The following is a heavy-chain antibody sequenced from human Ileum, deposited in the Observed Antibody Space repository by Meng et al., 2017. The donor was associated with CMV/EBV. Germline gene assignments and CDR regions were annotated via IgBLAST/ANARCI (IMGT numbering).Heavy chain of an antibody. J-gene: IGHJ5*02. CDR1: GFIFSDYE. CDR3: AKSQPSTTTVRGWFDP. Sequence: GGSLRLSCAASGFIFSDYEMNWVRQGPGKGREGVSYIFSSGNPIYYADSVRGRFTVSRDNAKNLLYLQMNSLRVEDTAVYYCAKSQPSTTTVRGWFDPWGQGTLVTVAS. D-gene: IGHD1-1*01. V-gene: IGHV3-48*03. CDR2: IFSSGNPI.